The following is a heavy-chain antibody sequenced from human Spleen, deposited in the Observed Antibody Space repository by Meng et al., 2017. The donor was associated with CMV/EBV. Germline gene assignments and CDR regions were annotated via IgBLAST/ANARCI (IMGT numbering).Heavy chain of an antibody. CDR3: ARALVPTAAFDY. CDR2: TYYRSKWYN. D-gene: IGHD2-21*02. Sequence: SETLSLTCAISGDSVSNNSAACNWIRQSPSRGLEWLGRTYYRSKWYNDYAVSVKSRITINPDTSKNQFSLQLNSVTPEDTAVYYCARALVPTAAFDYWGQGTLVTVSS. CDR1: GDSVSNNSAA. V-gene: IGHV6-1*01. J-gene: IGHJ4*02.